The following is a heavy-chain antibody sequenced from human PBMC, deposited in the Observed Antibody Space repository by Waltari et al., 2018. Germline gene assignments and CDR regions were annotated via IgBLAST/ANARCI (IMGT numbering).Heavy chain of an antibody. CDR3: ARDRGYQDY. CDR2: IYSSGST. V-gene: IGHV4-59*01. CDR1: GGSISSYY. D-gene: IGHD3-10*01. J-gene: IGHJ4*02. Sequence: QVQLQESGPGLVKPSETLSLTCTVSGGSISSYYWSWIRQPPGKGLEWIGYIYSSGSTNDNPSLKSRVIISVDTSKNQCSRKVRSMTAADTAVYYCARDRGYQDYWGQGTLVTVSS.